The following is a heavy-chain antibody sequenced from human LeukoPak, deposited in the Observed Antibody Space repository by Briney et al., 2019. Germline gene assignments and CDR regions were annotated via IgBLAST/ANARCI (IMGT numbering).Heavy chain of an antibody. D-gene: IGHD2-15*01. CDR3: GRVGGRSKAAKGDAFDI. CDR1: GFTFSSYS. J-gene: IGHJ3*02. Sequence: PGGSLRLSCAASGFTFSSYSMNWVRQAPGKGLEWVSSISSGSTYMYYADSVKGRFTISRDNAQNLMYLQMNSLRAEDTAVYYCGRVGGRSKAAKGDAFDIWGQGTMVVVSS. V-gene: IGHV3-21*01. CDR2: ISSGSTYM.